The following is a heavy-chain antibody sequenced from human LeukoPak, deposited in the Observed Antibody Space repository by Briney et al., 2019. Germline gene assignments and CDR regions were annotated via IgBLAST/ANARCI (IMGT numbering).Heavy chain of an antibody. Sequence: PSGTLSLTCAVYGGSFSGYYWSWIRQPPGKGLEWIGEINHSGSTNYNPSLKSRVTISVDTSKNQFSLKLSSVTAADTAVYYCAREPAYYYDSSGPPANSDYWGQGTLVTVSS. CDR3: AREPAYYYDSSGPPANSDY. D-gene: IGHD3-22*01. CDR2: INHSGST. CDR1: GGSFSGYY. V-gene: IGHV4-34*01. J-gene: IGHJ4*02.